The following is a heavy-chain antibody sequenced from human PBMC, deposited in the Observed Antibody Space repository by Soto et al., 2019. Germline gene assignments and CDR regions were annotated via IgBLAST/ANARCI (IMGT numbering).Heavy chain of an antibody. J-gene: IGHJ6*02. CDR1: GFTFSNHG. V-gene: IGHV3-30*18. D-gene: IGHD3-3*01. Sequence: GGSLRLSCAASGFTFSNHGMHWVRQAPGKGLEWVAVIPDDGINKYYADSVKGRFTISRDNSKNTLYLQMNSLRAEDTAVYYCAKGLQDSGITIFGVPYIRVPLDVWGQRTPVTVSS. CDR3: AKGLQDSGITIFGVPYIRVPLDV. CDR2: IPDDGINK.